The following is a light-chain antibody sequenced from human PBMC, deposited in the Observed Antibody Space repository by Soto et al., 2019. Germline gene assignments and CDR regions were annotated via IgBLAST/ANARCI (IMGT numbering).Light chain of an antibody. CDR2: SAS. Sequence: DIQMTQSPSSLSASVGDGVTITCRARQSITTYLNWYQQKPGKAPQLLIYSASSLQSGVPSRFSGSGSGTDFTLTISSLQPEDFATYYCQQSYSTPRTFGQGTKLEIK. CDR1: QSITTY. CDR3: QQSYSTPRT. J-gene: IGKJ2*01. V-gene: IGKV1-39*01.